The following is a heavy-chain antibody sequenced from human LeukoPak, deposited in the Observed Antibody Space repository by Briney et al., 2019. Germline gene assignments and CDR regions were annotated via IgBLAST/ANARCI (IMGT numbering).Heavy chain of an antibody. Sequence: KPGGPLRLSCAASGFTFSSYSMNWVRQAPGKGLEWVSSISSSSSYIYYADSVKGRFTISRDNAKNSLYLQMNSLRAEDTAVYYCARDTLGYSYGHDAFDIWGQGTMVTVSS. CDR1: GFTFSSYS. CDR2: ISSSSSYI. V-gene: IGHV3-21*01. J-gene: IGHJ3*02. D-gene: IGHD5-18*01. CDR3: ARDTLGYSYGHDAFDI.